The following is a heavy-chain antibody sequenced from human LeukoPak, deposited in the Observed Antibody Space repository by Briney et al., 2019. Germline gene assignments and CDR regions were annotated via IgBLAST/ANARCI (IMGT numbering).Heavy chain of an antibody. CDR2: ISGSADTT. V-gene: IGHV3-23*01. CDR3: ANLPSTEFPYGVNYGYLFNH. CDR1: GFTFSTYA. J-gene: IGHJ4*02. Sequence: GGSLRLSCAASGFTFSTYAMGWVRQTPGKGLEWVSAISGSADTTYYADSVKGRFTVSRDNSKNTLYLQMNSLRAEDTAVYFCANLPSTEFPYGVNYGYLFNHWGQGTLVTVSS. D-gene: IGHD5-18*01.